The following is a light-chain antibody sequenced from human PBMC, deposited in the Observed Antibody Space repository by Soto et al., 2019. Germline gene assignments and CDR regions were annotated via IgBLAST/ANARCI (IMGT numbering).Light chain of an antibody. CDR3: QQSYSTHIT. CDR2: KAS. V-gene: IGKV1-5*03. Sequence: DIQMTQSPSTLSGSVGDRVTITCRASQTISSWLAWYQQKPGKVPKLLIYKASSLESGVPSRFSGSGSGTEFTLTISSLQPDDFATYYCQQSYSTHITFGQGTRLEIK. CDR1: QTISSW. J-gene: IGKJ5*01.